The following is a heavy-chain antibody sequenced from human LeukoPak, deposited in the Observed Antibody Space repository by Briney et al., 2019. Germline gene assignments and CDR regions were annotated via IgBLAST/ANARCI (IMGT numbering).Heavy chain of an antibody. CDR2: IYYSGST. Sequence: PSETLSLTCTVSGGSISSSSYYWGWIRQPPGKGLEWIGSIYYSGSTYYNPSLKSRVTISVDTSKNQFSLKLSSVTAADTAVYYCARAVRFGEFAAFDIWGRGTMVTVSS. V-gene: IGHV4-39*07. J-gene: IGHJ3*02. D-gene: IGHD3-10*01. CDR3: ARAVRFGEFAAFDI. CDR1: GGSISSSSYY.